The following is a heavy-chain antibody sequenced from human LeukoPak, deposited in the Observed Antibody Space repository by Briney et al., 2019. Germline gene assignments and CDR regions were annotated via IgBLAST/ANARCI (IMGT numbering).Heavy chain of an antibody. J-gene: IGHJ3*02. CDR2: INPNSGGT. V-gene: IGHV1-2*06. Sequence: WMGRINPNSGGTNYAQKFQGRVTMTRGTSISTAYMELSRLRSDDKAVYYCARLAVLDAFDIWGQGTMVTVSS. D-gene: IGHD6-19*01. CDR3: ARLAVLDAFDI.